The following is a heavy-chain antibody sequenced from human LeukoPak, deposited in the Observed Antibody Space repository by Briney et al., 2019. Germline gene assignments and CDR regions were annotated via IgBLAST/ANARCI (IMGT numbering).Heavy chain of an antibody. Sequence: ASVKVSCKASGYIFTDYYMHWVRQAPGQELGWMGRINPNSGGTNYAQKLQGRVTMTTDTSTSTAYMELRSLRSDDTAVYYCARGWELFHDAFDIWGQGTMVTVSS. CDR2: INPNSGGT. V-gene: IGHV1/OR15-1*04. CDR3: ARGWELFHDAFDI. J-gene: IGHJ3*02. D-gene: IGHD1-26*01. CDR1: GYIFTDYY.